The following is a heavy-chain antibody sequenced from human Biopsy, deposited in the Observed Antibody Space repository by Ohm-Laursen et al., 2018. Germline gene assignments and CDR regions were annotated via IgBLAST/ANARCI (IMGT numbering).Heavy chain of an antibody. V-gene: IGHV3-66*01. CDR3: AGAGGHSF. D-gene: IGHD3-16*01. J-gene: IGHJ4*02. CDR1: EFNVARNH. CDR2: IHGSGRT. Sequence: SLRLSCAAAEFNVARNHMNWVRQAPGKGLEWVSMIHGSGRTDYADSVKGRFTVSRDNSKDTVYLQMNALRVDDTAMYYCAGAGGHSFWGQGALVTISS.